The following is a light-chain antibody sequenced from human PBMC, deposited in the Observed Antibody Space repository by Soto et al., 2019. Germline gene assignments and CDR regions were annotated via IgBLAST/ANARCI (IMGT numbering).Light chain of an antibody. V-gene: IGLV6-57*01. CDR3: QSSDSSNHVWV. CDR2: EDN. Sequence: NFMLTQPHSVSESPGKTVIISCTGSRGNIASNYVQWYQQRPGSSPTTLIYEDNHRPSGVPDRFSGSIDSSSNSASLTISGLKTEDEADYYCQSSDSSNHVWVFGGGTKVTVL. J-gene: IGLJ3*02. CDR1: RGNIASNY.